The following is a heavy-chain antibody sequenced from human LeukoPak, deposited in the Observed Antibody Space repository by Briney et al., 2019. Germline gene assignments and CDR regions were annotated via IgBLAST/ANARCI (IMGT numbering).Heavy chain of an antibody. D-gene: IGHD5-12*01. CDR3: AGDGYSGVYFGY. CDR2: ISPYNGNT. CDR1: GYTFTSSG. Sequence: ASVKVSCKTSGYTFTSSGISWVRQAPGRGLDWMGWISPYNGNTNYAQKFQGRVTMTTDTSTSTAYMEVGSLRSDDTAVYYCAGDGYSGVYFGYWGQGTLVTVSS. V-gene: IGHV1-18*01. J-gene: IGHJ4*02.